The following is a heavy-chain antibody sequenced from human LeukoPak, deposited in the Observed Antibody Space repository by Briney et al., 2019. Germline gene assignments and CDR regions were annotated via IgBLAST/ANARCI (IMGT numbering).Heavy chain of an antibody. CDR3: ARVRIVAKVHDAFDV. D-gene: IGHD5-12*01. Sequence: ASVKVSCKASGYTFTGYYIHWVRQAPGQGLEWMGWIIPNSGGTNYAQKFQGRVTMTRDTSISTAYMELSRLRSDDTAVYYCARVRIVAKVHDAFDVWAQGTMVTVSS. CDR1: GYTFTGYY. V-gene: IGHV1-2*02. CDR2: IIPNSGGT. J-gene: IGHJ3*01.